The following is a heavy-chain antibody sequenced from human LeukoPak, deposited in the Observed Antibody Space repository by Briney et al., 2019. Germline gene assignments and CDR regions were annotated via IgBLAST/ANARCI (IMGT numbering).Heavy chain of an antibody. CDR1: GYTFTDYY. V-gene: IGHV1-2*02. Sequence: ASVKVSCKASGYTFTDYYIHWVRQAPGQGLEWMGWINPNSGSTNYAQNLQGRVSMTRDTSTSTAHMELSRLRSDDTAVYYCARDYVDNFDSYGYIALDQWGQGTLVIVSS. CDR3: ARDYVDNFDSYGYIALDQ. D-gene: IGHD3-22*01. J-gene: IGHJ4*02. CDR2: INPNSGST.